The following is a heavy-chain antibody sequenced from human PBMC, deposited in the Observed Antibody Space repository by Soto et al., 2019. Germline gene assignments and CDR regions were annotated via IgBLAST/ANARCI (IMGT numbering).Heavy chain of an antibody. CDR1: GGSISSLTYY. CDR2: VYYNENT. V-gene: IGHV4-39*01. CDR3: ARRERYYGSPGWFDP. J-gene: IGHJ5*02. Sequence: SETLSLTCSVSGGSISSLTYYWGWIRHPPGKGLEWIGTVYYNENTYYNPSLKSRVTITVDTAKNQFSLNLRSVTAADTAMYFCARRERYYGSPGWFDPWGPGTLATVSS. D-gene: IGHD3-10*01.